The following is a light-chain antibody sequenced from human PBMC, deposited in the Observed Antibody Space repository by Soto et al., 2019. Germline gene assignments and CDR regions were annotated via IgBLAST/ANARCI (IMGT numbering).Light chain of an antibody. CDR2: DTS. CDR1: QSVSIK. J-gene: IGKJ5*01. V-gene: IGKV3-15*01. Sequence: EIGMTQYPATLSVSPGERATLSCGASQSVSIKLAWYQQKPGQAHRLLIYDTSTRATGIPARFSGSGSGTEFTLTISSLQPEDFAVYSCQQYNNRPFSFGQGTDWRL. CDR3: QQYNNRPFS.